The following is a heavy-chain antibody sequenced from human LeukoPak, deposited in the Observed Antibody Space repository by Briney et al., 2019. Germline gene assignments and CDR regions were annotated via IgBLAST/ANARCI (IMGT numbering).Heavy chain of an antibody. D-gene: IGHD6-19*01. J-gene: IGHJ4*02. Sequence: GGSLRLSCADSGFTFSSYAMSWVRQAPGKGLEWVSAISGSGGSTYYADSVKGRFTISRDNSKNTLYLQMNSLRAEDTAVYYCAKLGEQWLVPSFDYWGQGTLVTVSS. CDR3: AKLGEQWLVPSFDY. CDR1: GFTFSSYA. CDR2: ISGSGGST. V-gene: IGHV3-23*01.